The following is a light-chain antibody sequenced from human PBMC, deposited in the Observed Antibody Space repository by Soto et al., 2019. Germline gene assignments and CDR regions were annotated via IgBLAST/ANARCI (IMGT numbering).Light chain of an antibody. CDR2: KAS. CDR1: QSINNW. V-gene: IGKV1-5*03. Sequence: DIQMTQSPSTLSASVGDRVTITCRASQSINNWLAWYQQKPGSAPKLLIYKASTLHSGVPSRFSGSGSGTEFTLSVSSLQPDGFATYYCQQYNTYPYTFGQGTKLETK. J-gene: IGKJ2*01. CDR3: QQYNTYPYT.